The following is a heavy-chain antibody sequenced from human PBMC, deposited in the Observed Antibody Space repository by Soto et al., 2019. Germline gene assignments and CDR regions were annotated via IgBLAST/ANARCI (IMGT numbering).Heavy chain of an antibody. Sequence: PGGSLRLSCAASGFTFSSYAMSWVRQAPGKGLEWVSAISGSGGSTYYADSVKGRFTISRDNSKNTLYLQMNSLRAEDTAVYYCAKDGRYCSSTSCKKVWFDPWGRGTLVTVSS. J-gene: IGHJ5*02. CDR1: GFTFSSYA. V-gene: IGHV3-23*01. CDR2: ISGSGGST. CDR3: AKDGRYCSSTSCKKVWFDP. D-gene: IGHD2-2*01.